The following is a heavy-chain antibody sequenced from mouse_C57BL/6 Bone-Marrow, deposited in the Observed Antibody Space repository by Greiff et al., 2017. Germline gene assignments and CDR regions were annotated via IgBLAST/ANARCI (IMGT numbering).Heavy chain of an antibody. J-gene: IGHJ3*01. CDR1: GYSITSGYY. CDR3: ARDSPRYAY. Sequence: EVQLVESGPGLVKPSQSLSLTCSVTGYSITSGYYWNWIRQFPGNKLEWMGYISYDGSNNYNPSLKNRISITRDTSKNQFFLKLNSVTTEDTATYYCARDSPRYAYWGQGTLVTVSA. D-gene: IGHD1-1*01. CDR2: ISYDGSN. V-gene: IGHV3-6*01.